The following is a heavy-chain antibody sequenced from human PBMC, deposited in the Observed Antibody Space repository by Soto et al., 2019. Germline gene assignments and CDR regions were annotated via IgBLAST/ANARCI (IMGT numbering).Heavy chain of an antibody. CDR1: GGSFSSNA. J-gene: IGHJ4*02. Sequence: GASVKVSCEACGGSFSSNAISWVRQAPGQGLEWMGGIIPIFGTANYAQKFQGRVTITADESTSTAYMELSSLRSEDTAVYYCARGSNGFSNYWGQGTLVTVLL. CDR2: IIPIFGTA. D-gene: IGHD2-8*01. CDR3: ARGSNGFSNY. V-gene: IGHV1-69*13.